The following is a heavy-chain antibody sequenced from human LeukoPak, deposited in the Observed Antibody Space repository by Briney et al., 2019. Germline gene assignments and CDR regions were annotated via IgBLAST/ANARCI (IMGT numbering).Heavy chain of an antibody. CDR1: GFIFRSYG. CDR3: ARGPYNWNYINFDY. D-gene: IGHD1-7*01. CDR2: ISYDGSNS. V-gene: IGHV3-33*01. Sequence: PGGSLRLSCAASGFIFRSYGMYWVRQAPGKGLEWLAVISYDGSNSYYADSVKGRFTISRDNSKNTLNLQMNSPRAEDTAVYYCARGPYNWNYINFDYWGQGTLVTVSS. J-gene: IGHJ4*02.